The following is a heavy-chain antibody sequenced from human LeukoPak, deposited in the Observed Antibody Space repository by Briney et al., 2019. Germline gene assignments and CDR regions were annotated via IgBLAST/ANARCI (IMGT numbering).Heavy chain of an antibody. CDR3: ARANHDTAMVDY. D-gene: IGHD5-18*01. Sequence: KTSQTLSLTCTVSGGSISTPGYYWSWIRQPPGKGLEWIGYIYYTGSTNYNPSLKSRVTISVDTSKNQFSLKLSSVTAADTAVYYCARANHDTAMVDYWGQGTLVTVSS. CDR2: IYYTGST. J-gene: IGHJ4*02. CDR1: GGSISTPGYY. V-gene: IGHV4-61*08.